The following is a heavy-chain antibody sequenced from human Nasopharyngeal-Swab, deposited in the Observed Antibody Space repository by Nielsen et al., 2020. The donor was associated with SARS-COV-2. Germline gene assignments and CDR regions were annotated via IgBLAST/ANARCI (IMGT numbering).Heavy chain of an antibody. V-gene: IGHV3-21*01. Sequence: GGSLRLSCAASGFTFNSYSMNWVRQAPGKGLEWVSSISGSSSRIYYADSVKGRFTISRDYAKNSLYLQMNSLRAEDTAVYYCARVTAYGFDIWGQGTMVTVSS. CDR2: ISGSSSRI. J-gene: IGHJ3*02. CDR3: ARVTAYGFDI. CDR1: GFTFNSYS. D-gene: IGHD3-16*01.